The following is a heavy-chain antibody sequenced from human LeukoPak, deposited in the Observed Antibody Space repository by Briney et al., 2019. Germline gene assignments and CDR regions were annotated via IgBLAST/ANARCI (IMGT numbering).Heavy chain of an antibody. CDR3: AADGAYSGYDDYYYYGMDV. D-gene: IGHD5-12*01. CDR1: GFTFTSSA. CDR2: IVVDSGNT. V-gene: IGHV1-58*02. Sequence: GTSVKVSCKASGFTFTSSAMQWVRQARGQRLEWIGWIVVDSGNTNYAQKFQERVTITRDMSTSTAYMELSSLRSEDTAVYYCAADGAYSGYDDYYYYGMDVWGQGTTVTVSS. J-gene: IGHJ6*02.